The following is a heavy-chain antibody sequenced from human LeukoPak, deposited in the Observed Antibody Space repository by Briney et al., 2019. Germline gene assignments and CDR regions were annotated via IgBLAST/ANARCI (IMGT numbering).Heavy chain of an antibody. CDR3: ASQVYCSGGSCYSNF. J-gene: IGHJ4*02. V-gene: IGHV4-38-2*02. CDR2: IYHSGST. CDR1: GYSISSGYY. D-gene: IGHD2-15*01. Sequence: SETLSLTCTVSGYSISSGYYWGWIRQPPGKGLEWIGSIYHSGSTYYIPSLKSRVTISVDTSKNQFSLKLSSVTAADTAVYYCASQVYCSGGSCYSNFWGQGTLVTVSS.